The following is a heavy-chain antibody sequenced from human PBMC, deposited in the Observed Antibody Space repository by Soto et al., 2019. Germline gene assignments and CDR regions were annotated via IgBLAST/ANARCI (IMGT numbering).Heavy chain of an antibody. CDR3: VSQRTTVPTQAYFDY. CDR2: VYYRGRS. D-gene: IGHD4-17*01. Sequence: ETLSLTCTVSGGSVTNSRYYWGWIRQSPGKGLEWIGSVYYRGRSYSKSSVKSRVTISVDTSKNRFSLSLNSVTASDTAVYFCVSQRTTVPTQAYFDYWGPGALVTVSS. V-gene: IGHV4-39*01. CDR1: GGSVTNSRYY. J-gene: IGHJ4*02.